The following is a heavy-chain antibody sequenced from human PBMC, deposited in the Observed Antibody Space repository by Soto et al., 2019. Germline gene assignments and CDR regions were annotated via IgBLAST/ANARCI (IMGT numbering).Heavy chain of an antibody. CDR3: ARAYCGGDCPPGGY. J-gene: IGHJ4*02. V-gene: IGHV1-3*01. CDR2: INGGNGNT. D-gene: IGHD2-21*02. CDR1: GYTFTNYA. Sequence: QVQLVQSGAEVMKPGASVKVSCKASGYTFTNYAIHWVCQAPGQRLEWMGWINGGNGNTKYSQRFQGRVTITRDASASTVYMELSSLRSEDTAVFYCARAYCGGDCPPGGYWGQGALVTVSS.